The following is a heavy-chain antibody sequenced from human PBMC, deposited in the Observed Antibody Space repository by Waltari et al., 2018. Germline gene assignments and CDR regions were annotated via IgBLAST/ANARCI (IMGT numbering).Heavy chain of an antibody. D-gene: IGHD3-22*01. V-gene: IGHV1-69*01. J-gene: IGHJ6*02. CDR3: ARTIGADSSGPPAGNDYYYYGMDV. Sequence: QVQLVQSGAEVKKPGSSVKVSCKASGGTFSSYAISWVRQAPGQGLEWMGGIIPIFGTANYAQKFQGRVTITADESTSTAYMELSSLRSEDTAVYYCARTIGADSSGPPAGNDYYYYGMDVWGQGTTVTVSS. CDR1: GGTFSSYA. CDR2: IIPIFGTA.